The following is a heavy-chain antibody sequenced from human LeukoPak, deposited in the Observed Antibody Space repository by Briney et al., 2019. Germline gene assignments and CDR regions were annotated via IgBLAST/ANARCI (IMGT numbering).Heavy chain of an antibody. Sequence: GASVKVSCKASGGTFSSYAISWVRQAPGQGLEWMGGIIPIFGTANYAQKFQGRVTITADESTSTAYMELSSLRSEDTVVYYCASAPVGATTFYFDYWGQGTLVTVSS. CDR1: GGTFSSYA. CDR3: ASAPVGATTFYFDY. V-gene: IGHV1-69*13. J-gene: IGHJ4*02. CDR2: IIPIFGTA. D-gene: IGHD1-26*01.